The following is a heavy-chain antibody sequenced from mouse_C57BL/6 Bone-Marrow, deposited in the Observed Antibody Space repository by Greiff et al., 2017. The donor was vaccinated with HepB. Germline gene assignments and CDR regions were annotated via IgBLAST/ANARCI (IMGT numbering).Heavy chain of an antibody. CDR2: IDPSDSYT. V-gene: IGHV1-69*01. Sequence: QVQLQQPGAELVMPGASVKLSCKASGYTFTSYWMHWVKQRPGQGLEWIGEIDPSDSYTNYNQKFKGKSTLTVDKSSSTAYMQLSSLTSEDSAVYYCARTPNRAYYAMDYWGQGTSVTVSS. J-gene: IGHJ4*01. CDR3: ARTPNRAYYAMDY. D-gene: IGHD3-3*01. CDR1: GYTFTSYW.